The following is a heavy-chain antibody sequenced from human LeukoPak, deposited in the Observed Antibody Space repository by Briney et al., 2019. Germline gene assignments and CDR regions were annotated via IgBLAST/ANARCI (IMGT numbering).Heavy chain of an antibody. J-gene: IGHJ4*02. V-gene: IGHV4-39*07. CDR3: ARRYCSSTSCYWSFDY. CDR1: GGSISSSSYN. CDR2: VYYSGST. D-gene: IGHD2-2*01. Sequence: PSETLSLTCTVSGGSISSSSYNWGWIRQPPGKGLEWIGSVYYSGSTNYNPSLKSRVTISVDTSKNQFSLKLSSVTAADTAVYYCARRYCSSTSCYWSFDYWGQGTLVTVSS.